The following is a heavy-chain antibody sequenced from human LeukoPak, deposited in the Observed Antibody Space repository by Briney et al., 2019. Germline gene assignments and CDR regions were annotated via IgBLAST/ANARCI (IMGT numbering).Heavy chain of an antibody. CDR3: ATYDSWSGYNIAY. Sequence: GSLKLFCVVFGFNLKRRWVMWVRQAPREGMELMTNINRDGSEENYVDSVKGRFTITRDNAENSLYLQMNSLKVEDSAIYYCATYDSWSGYNIAYWGQGTLVTVSS. J-gene: IGHJ4*02. CDR1: GFNLKRRW. CDR2: INRDGSEE. D-gene: IGHD3-3*01. V-gene: IGHV3-7*03.